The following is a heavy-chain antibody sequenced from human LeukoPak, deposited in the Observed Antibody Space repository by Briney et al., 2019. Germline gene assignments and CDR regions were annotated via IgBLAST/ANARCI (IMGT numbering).Heavy chain of an antibody. D-gene: IGHD2-2*01. CDR2: IIPIFGTA. Sequence: SVKVSCKASGGTFSSYAISWVRQAPGQGLEWMGGIIPIFGTANYAQKFQGRVTITTDESTSTVYMELSSLRSEDTAVYYCARERRPIVVVPAAPDYWGQGTLVTVSS. V-gene: IGHV1-69*05. CDR1: GGTFSSYA. CDR3: ARERRPIVVVPAAPDY. J-gene: IGHJ4*02.